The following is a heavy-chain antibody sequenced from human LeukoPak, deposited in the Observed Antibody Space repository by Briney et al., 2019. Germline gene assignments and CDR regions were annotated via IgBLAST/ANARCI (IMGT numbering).Heavy chain of an antibody. CDR3: ARDMGPDYGMDV. Sequence: GGSLRLSCAASGFTFSSYEMNWVRQAPGKGLEWVSYISSSGSTIYYADSVKGRFTISRDNAKNSLYLQMNNLRAEDTAVYYCARDMGPDYGMDVWGQGTTVTVSS. CDR2: ISSSGSTI. V-gene: IGHV3-48*03. J-gene: IGHJ6*02. D-gene: IGHD3-10*01. CDR1: GFTFSSYE.